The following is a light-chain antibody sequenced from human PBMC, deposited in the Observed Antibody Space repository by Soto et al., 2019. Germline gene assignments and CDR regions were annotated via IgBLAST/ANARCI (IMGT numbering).Light chain of an antibody. CDR2: GAS. CDR1: QSLSNTY. Sequence: EIVMTQSPVTLSLSPGDRATLSCRASQSLSNTYISWYQQKPGQAPRLLIYGASTRATGIPARFSGSGSGTDFPLTISSLQPEDFALYYCHQDFDLPLTFGGVTKVEIK. J-gene: IGKJ4*01. V-gene: IGKV3D-7*01. CDR3: HQDFDLPLT.